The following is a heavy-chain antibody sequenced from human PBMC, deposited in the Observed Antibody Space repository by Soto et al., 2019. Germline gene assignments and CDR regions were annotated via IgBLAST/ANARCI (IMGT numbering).Heavy chain of an antibody. D-gene: IGHD5-18*01. V-gene: IGHV4-59*01. CDR1: GGSISSYY. Sequence: PSETLSLTCTVSGGSISSYYWSWIRKPPGNGLEWIGYIYYSGSTNYNPSLKSRVTISVDTSKNQFSLKLSSVTAADTAVYYCARGLVRGYSYGYHYYYGMDVWGQGTTVT. J-gene: IGHJ6*02. CDR2: IYYSGST. CDR3: ARGLVRGYSYGYHYYYGMDV.